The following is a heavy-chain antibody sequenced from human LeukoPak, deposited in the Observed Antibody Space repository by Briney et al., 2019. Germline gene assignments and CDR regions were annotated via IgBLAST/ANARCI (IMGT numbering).Heavy chain of an antibody. D-gene: IGHD3-10*01. V-gene: IGHV4-39*07. J-gene: IGHJ6*03. CDR1: GGSISSSSYY. CDR3: ARGARYYGSGSYYSYYYYYMDV. CDR2: IYYSGST. Sequence: SETLSLTCTVSGGSISSSSYYWGWIRQPPGKGLEGIGSIYYSGSTYYNPSLKSRGTISVDTSKNQFSLKLSSVTAADTAVYYCARGARYYGSGSYYSYYYYYMDVWGKGTTVTVSS.